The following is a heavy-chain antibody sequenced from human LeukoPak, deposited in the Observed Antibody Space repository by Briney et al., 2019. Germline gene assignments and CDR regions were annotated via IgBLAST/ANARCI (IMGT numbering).Heavy chain of an antibody. V-gene: IGHV4-59*11. CDR2: IYYSGST. J-gene: IGHJ4*02. CDR1: GGSISSHY. CDR3: ARVWASQHTETFDY. D-gene: IGHD6-13*01. Sequence: SESLSLTCTVSGGSISSHYWSWIRQPPGKGLEWIGYIYYSGSTNYNPSLKSRVTISVDTSKNQFSLKLSSVTAADTAVYYCARVWASQHTETFDYWGQGTLVTVSS.